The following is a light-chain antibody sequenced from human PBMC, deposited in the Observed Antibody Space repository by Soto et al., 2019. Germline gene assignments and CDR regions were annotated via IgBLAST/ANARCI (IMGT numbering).Light chain of an antibody. Sequence: ENVLTQSPGTLSLSPGERATLSCRTSQSISSTFLAWYQQKPGQAPRLLIYGASSRASGIPDRFSGSGSGIYFTLTRIRRETEDVAVYYCQQYDRSLYTFGPGTKLEIK. V-gene: IGKV3-20*01. CDR2: GAS. CDR1: QSISSTF. CDR3: QQYDRSLYT. J-gene: IGKJ2*01.